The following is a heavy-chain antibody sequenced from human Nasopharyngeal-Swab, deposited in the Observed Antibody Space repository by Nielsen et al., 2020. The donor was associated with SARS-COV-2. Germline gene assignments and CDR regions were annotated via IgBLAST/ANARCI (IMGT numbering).Heavy chain of an antibody. D-gene: IGHD2/OR15-2a*01. CDR1: GGSISSGGYY. J-gene: IGHJ4*02. CDR2: IYHSGSP. V-gene: IGHV4-30-2*01. Sequence: SETLSLTCAVSGGSISSGGYYWSWIRQPPGKGLEWIGYIYHSGSPYYNQSLNSRVTISVDRSKNQFSLKLSSVTAADTAVYYCAREGNSWFDYWGQGTLVTVSS. CDR3: AREGNSWFDY.